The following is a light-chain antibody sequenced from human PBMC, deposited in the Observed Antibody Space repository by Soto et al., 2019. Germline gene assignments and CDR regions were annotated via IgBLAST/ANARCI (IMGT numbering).Light chain of an antibody. CDR1: QGISSA. CDR3: QQFNSYS. J-gene: IGKJ3*01. V-gene: IGKV1-13*02. Sequence: AIQLTQSPSSLSASVGDRVTITCRASQGISSALAWYQQKPGKAPKLLIYDASSLESGVPSRFGGSGSGTDFTLTISSLQPEDFATYYCQQFNSYSFGPGTKVDIK. CDR2: DAS.